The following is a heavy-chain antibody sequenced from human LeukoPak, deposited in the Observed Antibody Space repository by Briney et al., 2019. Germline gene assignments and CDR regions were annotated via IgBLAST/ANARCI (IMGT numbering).Heavy chain of an antibody. CDR3: ARDNIVVVSAALGY. Sequence: GGSLRLSCAASGFPFSSYSMNWVCQAPGRGLEWVSSISSSSSYIYYADSVKGRFTISRDNAKNSLYLQMNSLRAEDTAVYYCARDNIVVVSAALGYWGQGTLVTVSS. CDR2: ISSSSSYI. J-gene: IGHJ4*02. V-gene: IGHV3-21*01. D-gene: IGHD2-2*01. CDR1: GFPFSSYS.